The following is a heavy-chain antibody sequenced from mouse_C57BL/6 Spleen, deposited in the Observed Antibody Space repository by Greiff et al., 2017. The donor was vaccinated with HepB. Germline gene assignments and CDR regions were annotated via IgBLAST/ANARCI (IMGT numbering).Heavy chain of an antibody. CDR3: AIFGTTVVARGDAMDY. V-gene: IGHV1-74*01. Sequence: QVHVKQSGAELVKPGASVKVSCKASGYTFTSYWMHWVKQRPGQGLEWIGRIHPSDSDTNYNQKFKGKATLTVDKSSSTAYMQLSSLTSEDSAVYYCAIFGTTVVARGDAMDYWGQGTSVTVSS. CDR2: IHPSDSDT. CDR1: GYTFTSYW. D-gene: IGHD1-1*01. J-gene: IGHJ4*01.